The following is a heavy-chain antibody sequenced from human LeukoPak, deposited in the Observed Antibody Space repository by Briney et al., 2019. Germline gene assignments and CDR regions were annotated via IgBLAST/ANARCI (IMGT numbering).Heavy chain of an antibody. CDR3: ARDAGATTDYYYGMDV. Sequence: GGSLRLSCAASGFTFSSYEMNWVRQAPGKGLEWVSYISSSGSTIYYADSVKGRFTISRDNAKNSLYLQMNSLRAEDTAVYYCARDAGATTDYYYGMDVWGQGTTVTVSS. V-gene: IGHV3-48*03. J-gene: IGHJ6*02. D-gene: IGHD1-26*01. CDR1: GFTFSSYE. CDR2: ISSSGSTI.